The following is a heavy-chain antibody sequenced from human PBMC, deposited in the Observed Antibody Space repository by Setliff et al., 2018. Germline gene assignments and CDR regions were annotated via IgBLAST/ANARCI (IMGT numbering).Heavy chain of an antibody. CDR2: IKQDGSEK. J-gene: IGHJ5*02. Sequence: PGGSLRLSCVASGFAISSCWMSWVRQAPGKGLEWVANIKQDGSEKYYVDSVKGRFSISRDNAKNSLYLQMNSLRAEDTAVYYCARDPFGNPVFDPWGQGTLVTRLL. V-gene: IGHV3-7*01. D-gene: IGHD3-10*01. CDR1: GFAISSCW. CDR3: ARDPFGNPVFDP.